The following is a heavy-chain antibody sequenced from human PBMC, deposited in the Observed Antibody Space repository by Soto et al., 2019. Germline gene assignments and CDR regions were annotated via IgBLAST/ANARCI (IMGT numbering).Heavy chain of an antibody. CDR3: ARVGAPHRFDY. V-gene: IGHV3-11*05. Sequence: QVQLVESGGGLVKPGGSLRLSCAASGFTFSDYYMSWIRQAPGKGLEWVSYISSGSSYTNYADSVKGRFTISRDNAKNSLYLQMNSLRAEDTAVYYCARVGAPHRFDYWGQGTLVTVSS. D-gene: IGHD1-26*01. J-gene: IGHJ4*02. CDR2: ISSGSSYT. CDR1: GFTFSDYY.